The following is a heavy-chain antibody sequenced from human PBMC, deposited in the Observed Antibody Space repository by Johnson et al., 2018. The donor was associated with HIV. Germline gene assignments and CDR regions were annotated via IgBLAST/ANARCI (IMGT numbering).Heavy chain of an antibody. Sequence: EVQLVESGGGLIQPGGSLRLSCAASGFTVSSNYMNWVRQAPGKGLEWVSGINWNGGSTGYADSVKGRFTISRDNSKNTLYLQMNSLRAEDTAVYYCARGRGPLDAFDIWGQGTMVTVSS. V-gene: IGHV3-66*03. CDR3: ARGRGPLDAFDI. CDR1: GFTVSSNY. J-gene: IGHJ3*02. CDR2: INWNGGST.